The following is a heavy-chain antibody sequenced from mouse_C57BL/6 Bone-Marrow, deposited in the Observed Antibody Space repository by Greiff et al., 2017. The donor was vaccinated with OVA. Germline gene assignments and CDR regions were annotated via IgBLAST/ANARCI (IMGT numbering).Heavy chain of an antibody. CDR2: IDPSDSYT. CDR3: ARLGYYGAMDY. J-gene: IGHJ4*01. V-gene: IGHV1-69*01. CDR1: GYTFTSYW. Sequence: QVQLQQPGAELVMPGASVKLSCKASGYTFTSYWMHWVKQRPGQGLEWIGEIDPSDSYTNYNQKFKGKSTLTVDKSSSTAYMQLSSLTSEDSAVYYCARLGYYGAMDYWGQGTSVTVSS. D-gene: IGHD2-3*01.